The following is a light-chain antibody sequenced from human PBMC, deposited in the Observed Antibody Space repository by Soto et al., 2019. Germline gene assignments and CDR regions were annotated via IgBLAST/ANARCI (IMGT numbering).Light chain of an antibody. J-gene: IGKJ3*01. CDR2: GAS. Sequence: EIVLTQSPGTLSLSPGARATLSCRAIQSVSSSYLAWYQQKPGQAPRLLIDGASSRATGIPDRFSGSGSGTDVTLTISRLEPEDFAVYDCQRYGCSPLFTFGPGTKVDIK. CDR3: QRYGCSPLFT. V-gene: IGKV3-20*01. CDR1: QSVSSSY.